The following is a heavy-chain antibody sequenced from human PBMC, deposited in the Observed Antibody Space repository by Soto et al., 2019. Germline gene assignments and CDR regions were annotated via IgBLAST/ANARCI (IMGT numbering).Heavy chain of an antibody. CDR1: VYIFTNYW. D-gene: IGHD6-13*01. CDR2: IYPADSDI. J-gene: IGHJ5*02. V-gene: IGHV5-51*01. Sequence: PGESLKISCKVSVYIFTNYWIGWVRQMPGKGLEWMGTIYPADSDITYSPSFQGQVTISADKSISTAYLQWNSLKASDTAMYYCARQGGSSWSHNCFDPWGQGTLVTVSS. CDR3: ARQGGSSWSHNCFDP.